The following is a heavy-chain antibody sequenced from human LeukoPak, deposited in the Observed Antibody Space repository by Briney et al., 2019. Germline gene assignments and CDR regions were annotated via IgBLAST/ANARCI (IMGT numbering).Heavy chain of an antibody. Sequence: GASVKVSCKASGYTFTGYYMHWVRQAPGQGLEWMGWINPNSGGTNYAQKFQGRVTMTRDTSISTAYMELSRLRSDDTAVYYCACRGYYYDSSGHYFDYWGQGTLVTVSS. CDR3: ACRGYYYDSSGHYFDY. V-gene: IGHV1-2*02. D-gene: IGHD3-22*01. CDR1: GYTFTGYY. J-gene: IGHJ4*02. CDR2: INPNSGGT.